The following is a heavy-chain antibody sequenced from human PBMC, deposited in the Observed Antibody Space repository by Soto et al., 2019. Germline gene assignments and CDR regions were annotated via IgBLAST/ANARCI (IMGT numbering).Heavy chain of an antibody. J-gene: IGHJ5*02. CDR2: IYYSGST. CDR1: GGSISSGGYY. CDR3: ARYLSGPKVAPGIVPAGAFWNWFDP. V-gene: IGHV4-31*03. D-gene: IGHD6-13*01. Sequence: QVQLQESGPGLVKPSQTLSLTCTVSGGSISSGGYYLSWIRQHPGKRLEWIGYIYYSGSTYYNQSLNGRVTISVDTSNNQFSLKLSAVTAADTDVYSCARYLSGPKVAPGIVPAGAFWNWFDPWGQGTLVTVSS.